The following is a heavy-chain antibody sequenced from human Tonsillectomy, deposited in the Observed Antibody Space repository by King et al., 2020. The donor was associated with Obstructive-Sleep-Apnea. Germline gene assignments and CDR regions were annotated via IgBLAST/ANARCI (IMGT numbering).Heavy chain of an antibody. J-gene: IGHJ6*02. CDR2: ISGSGGST. CDR3: AKDGSYDFWGGYYTARDYYYGMDV. V-gene: IGHV3-23*04. CDR1: GFTFSNYA. D-gene: IGHD3-3*01. Sequence: VQLVGSGGGLVQPGGSLRLSCAASGFTFSNYAMSWVRQAPGKGLEWVSAISGSGGSTYYADSVKGRFTISRDNSKNTLYLQMNSLRAEDTAGYYCAKDGSYDFWGGYYTARDYYYGMDVWGQGTTVTVSS.